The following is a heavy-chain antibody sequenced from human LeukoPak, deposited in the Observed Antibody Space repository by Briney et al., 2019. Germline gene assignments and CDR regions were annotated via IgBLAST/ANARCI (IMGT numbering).Heavy chain of an antibody. Sequence: ASVKVSCKASGYTFTSSGISWVRQAPGQGVEWMGWISVYNGNTKYAQKLQGRVTITADKSTRTAYMDLSSLRSQDTAVFYCAREGPCSGYEAYWGQGTLVTVSS. V-gene: IGHV1-18*01. D-gene: IGHD5-12*01. CDR2: ISVYNGNT. CDR1: GYTFTSSG. CDR3: AREGPCSGYEAY. J-gene: IGHJ4*02.